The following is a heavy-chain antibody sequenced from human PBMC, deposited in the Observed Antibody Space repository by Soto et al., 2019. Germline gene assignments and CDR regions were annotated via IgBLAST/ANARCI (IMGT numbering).Heavy chain of an antibody. CDR2: IYYSGST. CDR1: GGSLSSGDYY. CDR3: AREAIWSGYFDF. V-gene: IGHV4-30-4*02. D-gene: IGHD3-3*01. J-gene: IGHJ4*02. Sequence: SETLSLTCTVSGGSLSSGDYYRSWIRQPPGKGLEWIGYIYYSGSTYYNPSLKSRVTISVDTSKNQFSLKLSSVTAADTAVYYCAREAIWSGYFDFWGQGILVTVSS.